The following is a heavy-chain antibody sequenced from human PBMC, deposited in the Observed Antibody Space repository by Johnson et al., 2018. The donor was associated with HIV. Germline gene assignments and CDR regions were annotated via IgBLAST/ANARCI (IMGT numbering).Heavy chain of an antibody. Sequence: PGKGLEWVGRIKSKTDGGTTDYAAPVKGRFTISRDDSKSIAYLQMNSLKTEDTAVYYCTRDPTNWGRRAFDIWGQGTMVTVSS. J-gene: IGHJ3*02. D-gene: IGHD7-27*01. CDR2: IKSKTDGGTT. CDR3: TRDPTNWGRRAFDI. V-gene: IGHV3-15*01.